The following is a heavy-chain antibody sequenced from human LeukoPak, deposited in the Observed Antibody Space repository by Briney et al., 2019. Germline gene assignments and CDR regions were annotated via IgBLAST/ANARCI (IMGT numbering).Heavy chain of an antibody. V-gene: IGHV4-4*07. J-gene: IGHJ5*02. CDR3: SRALPVVVVAATSTDNWFDP. D-gene: IGHD2-15*01. Sequence: SETLSLTCTASGGSIRSYYCSWFRQPAGKGLEWIGRIYTSGSTNYNPSLKSRVTMSVDTSKNQFSLKLSSVTAADTAVYYCSRALPVVVVAATSTDNWFDPWGQGTLVTVSS. CDR1: GGSIRSYY. CDR2: IYTSGST.